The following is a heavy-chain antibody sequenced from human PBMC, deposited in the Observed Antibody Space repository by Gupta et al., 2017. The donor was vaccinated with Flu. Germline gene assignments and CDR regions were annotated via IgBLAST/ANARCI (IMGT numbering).Heavy chain of an antibody. D-gene: IGHD3-10*01. Sequence: DVQLLESGGGLVQPGGSLRLPCAASGFTFSSYAMSWVRQTPGKGLEWVSTINNNGGTTWYTDSVKGRFIVSRDNSKDTMYLQMNSLGAEDTAVYYCAKNYGSGSYYNYLDYWGLGTLVTVSS. CDR1: GFTFSSYA. J-gene: IGHJ4*02. V-gene: IGHV3-23*01. CDR3: AKNYGSGSYYNYLDY. CDR2: INNNGGTT.